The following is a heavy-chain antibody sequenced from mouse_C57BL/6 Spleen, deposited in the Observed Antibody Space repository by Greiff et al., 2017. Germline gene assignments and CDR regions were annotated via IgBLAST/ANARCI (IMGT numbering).Heavy chain of an antibody. Sequence: VQLQQSGPELVKPGASVKISCKASGYSFTDYNMNWVKQSNGKSLEWIGVINPNYGTTSYNQKFKGKATLNVDQSSSTAYMQLNSLTSEDSAVYYYARSQDSSGYVNYAMDYWGQGTSVTVSS. CDR2: INPNYGTT. J-gene: IGHJ4*01. V-gene: IGHV1-39*01. CDR3: ARSQDSSGYVNYAMDY. CDR1: GYSFTDYN. D-gene: IGHD3-2*02.